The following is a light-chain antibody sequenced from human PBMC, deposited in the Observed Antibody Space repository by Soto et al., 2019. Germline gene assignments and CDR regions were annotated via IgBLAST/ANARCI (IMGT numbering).Light chain of an antibody. J-gene: IGLJ7*01. CDR2: EVS. CDR1: SSDVGGYDY. Sequence: QSALTQPPSASGSPGQSVTISCTGTSSDVGGYDYVSWYQQHPGKAPRLMIYEVSKRPSGVPDRFSGSKSGNTAYLTVSGLQTEDEADYYCSSYVGRGRNIVFGGGTQLTVL. CDR3: SSYVGRGRNIV. V-gene: IGLV2-8*01.